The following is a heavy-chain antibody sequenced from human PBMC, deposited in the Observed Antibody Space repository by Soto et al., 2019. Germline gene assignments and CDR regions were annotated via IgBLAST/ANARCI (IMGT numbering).Heavy chain of an antibody. Sequence: QLQLQESGPGLVKPSETLSLTCTVSGGSISTSSYYWDCIRQPPGKGLEWIGSIYYGGGTYYNPSLKSRVTISVDTSKNQFPLKLSSVTAADTAVYYCARQVRSTKTFDLWGRGTLVTVSS. CDR1: GGSISTSSYY. CDR3: ARQVRSTKTFDL. V-gene: IGHV4-39*01. CDR2: IYYGGGT. J-gene: IGHJ2*01.